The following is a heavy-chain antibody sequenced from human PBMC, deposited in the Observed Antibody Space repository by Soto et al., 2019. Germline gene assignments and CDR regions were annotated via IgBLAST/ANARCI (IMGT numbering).Heavy chain of an antibody. Sequence: SETLSLTCTVSGGSISSYYWNWVRQPAGEGLEWIGRIYSSGSTNYNPSLKSRVTMSVDTSKNQFSLKLTSVTAADTAVYYCARSRTSDTSNYYYYFDYWGQGALVTVS. CDR1: GGSISSYY. CDR3: ARSRTSDTSNYYYYFDY. D-gene: IGHD3-22*01. CDR2: IYSSGST. J-gene: IGHJ4*02. V-gene: IGHV4-4*07.